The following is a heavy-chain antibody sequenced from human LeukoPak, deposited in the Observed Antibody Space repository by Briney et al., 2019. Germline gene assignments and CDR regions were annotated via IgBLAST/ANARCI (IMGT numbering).Heavy chain of an antibody. D-gene: IGHD3-22*01. V-gene: IGHV4-61*01. CDR2: IYYSGST. CDR1: GGSISSGSYY. CDR3: ARLEGYDSSGYYYEDGNWFDP. J-gene: IGHJ5*02. Sequence: PSQTLSLTCTVSGGSISSGSYYWSWIRQPPGKGLEWIGYIYYSGSTNYDPSLKSRVTISVDTSKNQSSLKLSSVTAADTAVYYCARLEGYDSSGYYYEDGNWFDPWGQGTLVTVSS.